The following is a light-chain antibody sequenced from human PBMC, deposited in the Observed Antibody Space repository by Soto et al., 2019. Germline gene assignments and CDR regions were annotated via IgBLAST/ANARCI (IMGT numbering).Light chain of an antibody. CDR3: QQYCSSPRT. J-gene: IGKJ4*01. CDR2: GAS. V-gene: IGKV3-20*01. CDR1: QSISGTF. Sequence: PRGRATLSCKASQSISGTFTWYQQRPGQAPRLLIYGASSRATGIPDRFSGSGSGTDFTLTISRLEPEDFAVYYCQQYCSSPRTIGGGTKV.